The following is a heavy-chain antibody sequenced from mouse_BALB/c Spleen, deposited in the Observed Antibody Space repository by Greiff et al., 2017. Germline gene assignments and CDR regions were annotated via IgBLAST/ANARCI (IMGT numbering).Heavy chain of an antibody. D-gene: IGHD1-1*01. CDR3: ARGGDYYGSSHWYFDV. Sequence: EVQLVESGGGLVKPGGSLKLSCAASGFTFSSYALSWVRQTPEKRLEWVARISSGGSTYYPDSVKGRFTITRDNARTILYLQMRSLRSEDTAMYYCARGGDYYGSSHWYFDVWGAGTTVTVSS. CDR2: ISSGGST. J-gene: IGHJ1*01. V-gene: IGHV5-6-5*01. CDR1: GFTFSSYA.